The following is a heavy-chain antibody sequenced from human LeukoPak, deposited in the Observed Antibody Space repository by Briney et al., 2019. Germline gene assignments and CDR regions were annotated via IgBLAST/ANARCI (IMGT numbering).Heavy chain of an antibody. Sequence: GGSLRLSCAASGFTFSSYAMHWVRQAPGKGLEYVSAISSNGGSTYYANSVKGRFTISRDNSKNTLYLQMGSLRAEDMAVYYCALRETYYYDSSGAFDYWGQGTLVTVSS. CDR3: ALRETYYYDSSGAFDY. CDR1: GFTFSSYA. J-gene: IGHJ4*02. D-gene: IGHD3-22*01. V-gene: IGHV3-64*01. CDR2: ISSNGGST.